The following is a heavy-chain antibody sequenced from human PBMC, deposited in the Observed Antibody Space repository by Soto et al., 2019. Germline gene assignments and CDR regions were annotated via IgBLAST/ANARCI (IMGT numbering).Heavy chain of an antibody. CDR1: GFTFGSYG. J-gene: IGHJ4*02. D-gene: IGHD2-8*01. CDR3: ARDLMVYAMGPDY. CDR2: IWYDGSNK. Sequence: GGSLRLSCAASGFTFGSYGMHWVRQAPGKGLEWVAVIWYDGSNKYYADSVKGRFTISRDNSKNTLYLQMNSLRAEDTAVYYCARDLMVYAMGPDYWGQGTLVTVSS. V-gene: IGHV3-33*01.